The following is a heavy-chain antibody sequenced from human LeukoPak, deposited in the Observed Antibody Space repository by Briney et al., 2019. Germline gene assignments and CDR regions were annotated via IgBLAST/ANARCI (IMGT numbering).Heavy chain of an antibody. CDR1: GFTFTSSA. CDR2: IVVGSGNT. D-gene: IGHD2-2*01. Sequence: SVKVSCKASGFTFTSSAVQWVRQARGQRLEWIGWIVVGSGNTNYAQKFQERVTITRDMSTSTAYMELSSLRSEDTAVYYCAASIIGYCSSTSCYDGGPFDYWGQGTLVTVSS. J-gene: IGHJ4*02. V-gene: IGHV1-58*01. CDR3: AASIIGYCSSTSCYDGGPFDY.